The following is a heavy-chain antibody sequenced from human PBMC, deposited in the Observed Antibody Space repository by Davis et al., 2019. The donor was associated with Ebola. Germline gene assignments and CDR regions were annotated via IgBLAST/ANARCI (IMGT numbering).Heavy chain of an antibody. CDR1: SGSTSSYY. CDR3: ARVSAAAGNYYYYYGMDV. CDR2: IYYSGST. V-gene: IGHV4-59*01. J-gene: IGHJ6*04. Sequence: SETLSLTCTVPSGSTSSYYCSWIRQHPGKGLEWIGYIYYSGSTNYNPSLKSRVTITVDPSKNQFSLRLSSVTAADTAVYYCARVSAAAGNYYYYYGMDVWGKGTTVTVSS. D-gene: IGHD6-13*01.